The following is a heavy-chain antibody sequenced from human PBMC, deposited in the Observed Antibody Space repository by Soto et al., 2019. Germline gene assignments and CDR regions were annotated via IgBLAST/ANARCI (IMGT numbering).Heavy chain of an antibody. V-gene: IGHV3-23*01. CDR3: VRYKWNDKKFDY. J-gene: IGHJ4*02. CDR1: GFTFSSYA. Sequence: PGGSLRLSCAASGFTFSSYAMSWVRQAPGKGLEWVSTISGSGDSTYYADSVKGRFTISRDNSKNTLSLQMNSLRAEDTAIYYCVRYKWNDKKFDYWGQGTLVTVSS. CDR2: ISGSGDST. D-gene: IGHD1-20*01.